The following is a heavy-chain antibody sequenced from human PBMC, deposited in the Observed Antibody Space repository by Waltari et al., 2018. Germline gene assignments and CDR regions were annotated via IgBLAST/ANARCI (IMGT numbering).Heavy chain of an antibody. Sequence: QVQLQESGPGLVKPSETLCLTCPVSGGSISSYYWRWIPQPPGKGQAWLGYTYYSGSTNYNPSLKSRATMAVDPAKNQSSPRLSSVTAADTSVYYCAGCFPKSYPLPYNWCDPWGQGTLVTVSS. D-gene: IGHD1-26*01. CDR2: TYYSGST. J-gene: IGHJ5*02. V-gene: IGHV4-59*01. CDR1: GGSISSYY. CDR3: AGCFPKSYPLPYNWCDP.